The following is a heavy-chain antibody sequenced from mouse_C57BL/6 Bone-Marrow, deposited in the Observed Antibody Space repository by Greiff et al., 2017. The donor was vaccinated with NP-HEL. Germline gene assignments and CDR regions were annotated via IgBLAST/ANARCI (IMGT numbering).Heavy chain of an antibody. CDR2: INPSNGGT. CDR1: GFTFNSYW. J-gene: IGHJ2*01. D-gene: IGHD1-1*01. V-gene: IGHV1-53*01. CDR3: ALYYYGSNYVDY. Sequence: QVQLQQPGTELVKPGASVKLSCKASGFTFNSYWMHWVKQRPGQGLEWIGNINPSNGGTNYNEKFKSKATLTVDKSSSKAYMQLSSLTSEDSAVYYCALYYYGSNYVDYWGQGTTLTVSS.